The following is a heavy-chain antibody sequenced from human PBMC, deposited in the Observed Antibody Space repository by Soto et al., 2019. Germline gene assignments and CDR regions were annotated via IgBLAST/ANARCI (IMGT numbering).Heavy chain of an antibody. V-gene: IGHV4-61*01. CDR1: GGSVSSGSYY. CDR2: IYYSGST. D-gene: IGHD3-3*01. J-gene: IGHJ5*02. CDR3: ARAGYRFWSAYNWFDP. Sequence: SETLSLTCTVSGGSVSSGSYYWSWIRQPPGKGLEWIGYIYYSGSTNYNPSLKSRVTISVDTSKNQFSLKLSSVTAADTAVYYCARAGYRFWSAYNWFDPWGQGTLVTVSS.